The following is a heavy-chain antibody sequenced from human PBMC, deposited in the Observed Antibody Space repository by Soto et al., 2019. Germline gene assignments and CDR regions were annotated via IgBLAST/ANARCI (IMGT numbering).Heavy chain of an antibody. CDR2: ISGHNGNT. CDR3: ARDYYVSGGPRAPLAY. D-gene: IGHD3-10*01. V-gene: IGHV1-18*01. Sequence: ASVKVSCKASGYSFTNYGISWVRQAPGQGLEWMGWISGHNGNTNYAQKLQGRVTMTTDTSTSTAYMELRSLRSDDTAIYYCARDYYVSGGPRAPLAYWGQGTPVTVSS. CDR1: GYSFTNYG. J-gene: IGHJ4*02.